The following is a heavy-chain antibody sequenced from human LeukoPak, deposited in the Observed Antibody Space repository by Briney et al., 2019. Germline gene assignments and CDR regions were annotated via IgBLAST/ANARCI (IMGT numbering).Heavy chain of an antibody. J-gene: IGHJ4*02. CDR1: GFSFSGYW. Sequence: GGSLRLSWAASGFSFSGYWMTWVRQAPEKGLEWVANIKEDGSEKYYADFVKGRFTISRDNAKNSLDLQMNSLRAEDTAVYYCARRGSTDYWGQGTLVTVYS. V-gene: IGHV3-7*03. CDR3: ARRGSTDY. CDR2: IKEDGSEK. D-gene: IGHD2/OR15-2a*01.